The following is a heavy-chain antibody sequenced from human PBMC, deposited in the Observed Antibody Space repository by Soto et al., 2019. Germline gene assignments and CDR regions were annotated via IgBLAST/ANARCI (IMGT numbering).Heavy chain of an antibody. D-gene: IGHD4-4*01. Sequence: EVQLLESGGGLVRAGGSLRLSCAASGFTFNAYAMTWVRQAPGKGLEWVSAIGGSGGNRYYAASVKGRFTISRDNSKDALDLQMNSLRVEDTAVYYCARVASDYINSVDHWGQGILVTVSS. CDR1: GFTFNAYA. V-gene: IGHV3-23*01. J-gene: IGHJ5*02. CDR2: IGGSGGNR. CDR3: ARVASDYINSVDH.